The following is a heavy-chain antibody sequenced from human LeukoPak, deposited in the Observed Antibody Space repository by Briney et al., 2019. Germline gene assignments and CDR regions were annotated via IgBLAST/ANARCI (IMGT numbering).Heavy chain of an antibody. CDR2: IYYSGST. CDR1: GGSISSYY. D-gene: IGHD3-16*01. J-gene: IGHJ4*02. V-gene: IGHV4-59*01. Sequence: SETLSLTCTVSGGSISSYYWSWIRQPPGKGLEWNGYIYYSGSTNYNPSLKSRVTISVDTSKNQFSLKLSSVTAADTAVYYCSGFSPRLYYFDYWGQGTLVTVSS. CDR3: SGFSPRLYYFDY.